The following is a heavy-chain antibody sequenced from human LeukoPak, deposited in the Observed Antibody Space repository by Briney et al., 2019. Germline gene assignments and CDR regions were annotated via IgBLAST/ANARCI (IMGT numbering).Heavy chain of an antibody. CDR1: GFTFSTYG. D-gene: IGHD3-9*01. CDR2: IRYDGSNE. J-gene: IGHJ4*02. V-gene: IGHV3-30*02. CDR3: AKDHDILSGSAFPFDS. Sequence: PGGSLRLSCAASGFTFSTYGMHWVRQVPGKGLEWVAYIRYDGSNEYYADSVKGRFTISRRNPKNTLFLEMNSLRPEDTGLYYCAKDHDILSGSAFPFDSWGQGALVSVSS.